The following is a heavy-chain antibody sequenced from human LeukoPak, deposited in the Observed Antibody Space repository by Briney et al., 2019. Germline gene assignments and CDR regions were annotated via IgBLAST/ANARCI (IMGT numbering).Heavy chain of an antibody. CDR2: IRYDGSNK. D-gene: IGHD3-10*01. J-gene: IGHJ4*02. V-gene: IGHV3-30*02. CDR1: GFTFSSYG. CDR3: AKDHKVYYGSGSYYNLFDY. Sequence: GGSLRLSCAASGFTFSSYGMHWVRQAPGKGLEWVAFIRYDGSNKYYADSVKGRFTISRDNSKNTLYLQMNSLRAEDTAVYYCAKDHKVYYGSGSYYNLFDYWGQGTLVTVSS.